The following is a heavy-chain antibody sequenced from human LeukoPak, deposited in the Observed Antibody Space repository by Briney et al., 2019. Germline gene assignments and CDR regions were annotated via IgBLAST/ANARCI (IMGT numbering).Heavy chain of an antibody. J-gene: IGHJ5*02. CDR3: ARAWPSSNIAALSPDWFDP. V-gene: IGHV4-30-4*07. D-gene: IGHD6-13*01. CDR2: IYYSGST. CDR1: GGSISSGGYS. Sequence: SETLSLTCAVSGGSISSGGYSWSWIRQPPGKGLEWIGYIYYSGSTYYNPSLKSRVTISVDTSKNQFSLKLSSVTAADTAVYYCARAWPSSNIAALSPDWFDPWGQGTLVTVSS.